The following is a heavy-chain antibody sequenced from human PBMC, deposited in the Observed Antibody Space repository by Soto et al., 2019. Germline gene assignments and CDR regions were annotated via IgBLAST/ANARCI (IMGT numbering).Heavy chain of an antibody. D-gene: IGHD2-21*02. J-gene: IGHJ5*02. CDR1: GGTFSSYT. CDR2: IIPILGIA. Sequence: QVQLVQSGAEVKKPGSSVKVSCKASGGTFSSYTISWVRQAPGQGPEWMGRIIPILGIANYAQKCQGRFTITGEKSSSKAWMEVGSLRSADTAVYYGAMSGHIVVVTALEASWFDPWGQGTLVTVSS. V-gene: IGHV1-69*02. CDR3: AMSGHIVVVTALEASWFDP.